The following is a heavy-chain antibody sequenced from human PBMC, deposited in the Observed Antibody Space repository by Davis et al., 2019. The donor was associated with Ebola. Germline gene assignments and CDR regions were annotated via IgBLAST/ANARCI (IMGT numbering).Heavy chain of an antibody. Sequence: LRLSCTVSGGSISSGDYYWSWIRQPPGKGLEWIGYIYYSGSTYYNPSLKSRVTISVDTSKNQFSLKLSSVTAADTAVYYCARRYRFGEFGYYYGMDVWGQGTTVTVSS. J-gene: IGHJ6*02. CDR1: GGSISSGDYY. CDR2: IYYSGST. V-gene: IGHV4-30-4*01. CDR3: ARRYRFGEFGYYYGMDV. D-gene: IGHD3-10*01.